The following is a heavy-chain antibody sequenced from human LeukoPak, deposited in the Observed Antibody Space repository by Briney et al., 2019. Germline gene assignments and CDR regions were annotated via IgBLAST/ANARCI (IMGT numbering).Heavy chain of an antibody. D-gene: IGHD6-19*01. CDR3: ARGAVAEKGGDAFDI. Sequence: SQTLSLTCAISQYSVSSNSAAWNWIRQSPSRGLEWLGRTYYRSKWYNDYAVSVKSRITINPDTSKNQFSLQLNSVTPEDTAVYYCARGAVAEKGGDAFDIWGQGTMVTVSS. CDR1: QYSVSSNSAA. V-gene: IGHV6-1*01. J-gene: IGHJ3*02. CDR2: TYYRSKWYN.